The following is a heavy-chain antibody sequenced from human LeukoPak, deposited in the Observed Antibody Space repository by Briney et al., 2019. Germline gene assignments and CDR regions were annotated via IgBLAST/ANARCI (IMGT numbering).Heavy chain of an antibody. Sequence: GGSLRLSCVASRFTFSNHYMSWVRRAPWKGLEWISVIYSGGTTNYADSVRGRFTISRDDSKNTLYLQMNNLRAEDTAVYYCARRSGSYSDAYDIWGQGTMVTVSS. CDR3: ARRSGSYSDAYDI. CDR2: IYSGGTT. J-gene: IGHJ3*02. V-gene: IGHV3-53*01. CDR1: RFTFSNHY. D-gene: IGHD1-26*01.